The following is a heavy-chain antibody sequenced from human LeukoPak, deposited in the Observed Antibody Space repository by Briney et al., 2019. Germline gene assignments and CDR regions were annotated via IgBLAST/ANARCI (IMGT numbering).Heavy chain of an antibody. CDR3: ARDRYHYYDSSGYFDY. CDR2: ISYDGSNK. CDR1: GFTFSSYA. Sequence: GGSLRLSCAASGFTFSSYAMHWVRQAPGKGLEWVAVISYDGSNKYYADSVKGRFTISRDNSKNTLYLQMNSLRAEDTAVYYCARDRYHYYDSSGYFDYWGQGTLVTASS. V-gene: IGHV3-30*04. J-gene: IGHJ4*02. D-gene: IGHD3-22*01.